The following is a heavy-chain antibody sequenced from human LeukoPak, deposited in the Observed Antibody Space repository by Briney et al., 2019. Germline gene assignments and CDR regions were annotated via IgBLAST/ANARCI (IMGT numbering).Heavy chain of an antibody. J-gene: IGHJ3*01. CDR1: GFTFSDYY. D-gene: IGHD6-19*01. Sequence: PGGSLRLSCAASGFTFSDYYMTWIRQAPGKGLEWVSYITSSATTYYADSVKGRFTISRDNAKTSLYLQMNSLRAEDTAVYYCARSSGWYRNAFDVWGQGTMVAVSS. CDR3: ARSSGWYRNAFDV. V-gene: IGHV3-11*04. CDR2: ITSSATT.